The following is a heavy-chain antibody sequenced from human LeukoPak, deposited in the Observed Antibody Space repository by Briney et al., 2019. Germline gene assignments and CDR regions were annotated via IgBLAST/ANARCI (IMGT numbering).Heavy chain of an antibody. Sequence: ETLSLTCTVSGGSISSYYWSWIRQPAGKGLEWIGRIYTSGSTNYNPSLKSRVTISVDTSKSQFSLKLTSVTAADTSVYYCARHVLSNRSFDSWGQGTLVTVSS. D-gene: IGHD4/OR15-4a*01. CDR3: ARHVLSNRSFDS. CDR2: IYTSGST. J-gene: IGHJ5*01. CDR1: GGSISSYY. V-gene: IGHV4-4*07.